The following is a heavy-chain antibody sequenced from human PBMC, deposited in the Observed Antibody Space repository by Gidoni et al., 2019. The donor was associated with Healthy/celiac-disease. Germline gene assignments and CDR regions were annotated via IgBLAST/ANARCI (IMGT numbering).Heavy chain of an antibody. CDR3: ASFTYYDFWSGYLSSEYFQH. J-gene: IGHJ1*01. D-gene: IGHD3-3*01. CDR2: INHSGST. Sequence: QVQLQQWGAGLLKPSETLSLTCAVYGGSFSGYYWSWIRQPPGKGLEWIGEINHSGSTNYTPSLKSRVTISVDTSKNQFSLKLSSVTAADTAVYYCASFTYYDFWSGYLSSEYFQHWGQGTLVTVSS. V-gene: IGHV4-34*01. CDR1: GGSFSGYY.